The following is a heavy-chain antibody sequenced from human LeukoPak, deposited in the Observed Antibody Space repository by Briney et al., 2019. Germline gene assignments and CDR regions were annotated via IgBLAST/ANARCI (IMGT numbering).Heavy chain of an antibody. CDR3: ARDSPPLDY. J-gene: IGHJ4*02. V-gene: IGHV4-30-2*01. CDR1: GGSISSGGYY. CDR2: IYHSGST. Sequence: SETLSLTCTVSGGSISSGGYYWSWIQQPPGKGLEWIGYIYHSGSTYHNPSLKSRVTISVDRSKNQFSLKLSSVTAADTAVYYCARDSPPLDYWGQGTLVTVSS.